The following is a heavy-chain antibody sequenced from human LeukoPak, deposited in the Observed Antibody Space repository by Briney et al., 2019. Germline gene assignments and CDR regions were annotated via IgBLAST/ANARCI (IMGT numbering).Heavy chain of an antibody. CDR2: ISGSGGST. CDR1: GATLSSYA. J-gene: IGHJ6*02. CDR3: AKGSYCSGGSCYFPSIGVLLDV. D-gene: IGHD2-15*01. Sequence: GSLRLSCTASGATLSSYAMSWVRQAPGKGLEWVSAISGSGGSTYYADSVKGRFTISRDNSKNTLYLQMNSLRAEDTAVYYCAKGSYCSGGSCYFPSIGVLLDVWGQGTTVTVSS. V-gene: IGHV3-23*01.